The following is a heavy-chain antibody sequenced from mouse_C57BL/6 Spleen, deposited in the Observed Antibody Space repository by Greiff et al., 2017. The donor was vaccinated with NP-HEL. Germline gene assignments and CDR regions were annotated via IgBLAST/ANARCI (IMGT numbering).Heavy chain of an antibody. V-gene: IGHV1-63*01. CDR3: ARANDGYYVNWYFDV. CDR2: IYPGGGYT. J-gene: IGHJ1*03. Sequence: QVQLQQSGAELVRPGTSVKMSCKASGYTFTNYWIGWAKQRPGHGLEWIGDIYPGGGYTNYNEKFKGKATLTADKSSSTAYMQFSSLTSEDYAIYYCARANDGYYVNWYFDVWGTGTTVTVSS. CDR1: GYTFTNYW. D-gene: IGHD2-3*01.